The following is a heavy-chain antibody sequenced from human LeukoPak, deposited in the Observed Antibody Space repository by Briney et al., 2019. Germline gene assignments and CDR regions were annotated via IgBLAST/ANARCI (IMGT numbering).Heavy chain of an antibody. Sequence: APVKVSCKTSGYRFTAYPLHWVRQAPGQGLEWLGWMNPRSGETSNAQKFQGRVTMTRDTSISVAYMELSSLRSDDTAVYYCARGMDAEAFQNWGQGTLVTVSS. CDR1: GYRFTAYP. V-gene: IGHV1-2*02. D-gene: IGHD2-2*03. CDR3: ARGMDAEAFQN. CDR2: MNPRSGET. J-gene: IGHJ1*01.